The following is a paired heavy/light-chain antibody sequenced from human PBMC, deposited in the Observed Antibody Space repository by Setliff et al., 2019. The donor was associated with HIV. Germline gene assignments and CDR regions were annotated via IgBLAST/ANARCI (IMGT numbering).Light chain of an antibody. V-gene: IGKV2-24*01. CDR2: KIS. J-gene: IGKJ3*01. CDR1: QSLVHSDGNTY. Sequence: DIVMTQTPLFSSVTLGQPASISCRSNQSLVHSDGNTYLSWLHQRPGQPPRLLIYKISTRFSGVPDRFNGSGAGTDFTLEISRVEAEDVGVYYCMQGTQYPLTFGPGTKVDIK. CDR3: MQGTQYPLT.
Heavy chain of an antibody. J-gene: IGHJ2*01. D-gene: IGHD6-6*01. Sequence: QVQLQQWGAGLLKPSETLSLTCAVYGGSFSGSFWTWIRQPPGSGLEWIGEISHTGNTNYNPSLKSRVTISIDASKKQFSLKLISVTAADTAVYYCARLTDVVILPGARVQPTRGWYFDLWGRGTLVTVSS. V-gene: IGHV4-34*01. CDR2: ISHTGNT. CDR1: GGSFSGSF. CDR3: ARLTDVVILPGARVQPTRGWYFDL.